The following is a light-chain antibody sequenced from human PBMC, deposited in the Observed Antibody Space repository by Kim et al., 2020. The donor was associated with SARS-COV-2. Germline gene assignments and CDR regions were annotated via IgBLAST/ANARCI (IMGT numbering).Light chain of an antibody. CDR1: QNISSN. CDR2: AAS. V-gene: IGKV1-8*01. J-gene: IGKJ4*01. CDR3: QQYFSYPLT. Sequence: ASTGDRVTITCRTSQNISSNLAWYQQKPGKAPKLLIYAASTLQTGVPSTFTGNGSGTDFTLTISCLQSEDFATYFCQQYFSYPLTFGGGTKVDIK.